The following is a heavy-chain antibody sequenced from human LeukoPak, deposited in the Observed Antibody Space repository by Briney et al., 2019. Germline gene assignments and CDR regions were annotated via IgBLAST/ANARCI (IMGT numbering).Heavy chain of an antibody. Sequence: GGSLRLSCTVSGFTVSSNSMSWVRQAPGKGLEWVSFIYSGGNTHYSDSVKGRLTISRDNSKNTLYLQMNSLRADDTAVYYRARRAGEYSHPYDYWGQGTLVTVSS. CDR2: IYSGGNT. V-gene: IGHV3-53*01. J-gene: IGHJ4*02. CDR3: ARRAGEYSHPYDY. CDR1: GFTVSSNS. D-gene: IGHD4-17*01.